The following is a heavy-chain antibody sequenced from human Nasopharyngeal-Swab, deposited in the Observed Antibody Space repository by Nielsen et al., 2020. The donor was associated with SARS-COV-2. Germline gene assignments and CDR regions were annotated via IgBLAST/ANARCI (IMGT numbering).Heavy chain of an antibody. CDR2: ISASGGST. Sequence: GGSLRLSCAASGFTFSSYAMSWVRQAPGKGLEWVSAISASGGSTYSADSVKGRFTISRDNSKNTLYLQMNSLRAEDTAVYFCAREGRDGAVSSWGQGTLVTVSS. J-gene: IGHJ5*02. CDR3: AREGRDGAVSS. D-gene: IGHD5-24*01. CDR1: GFTFSSYA. V-gene: IGHV3-23*01.